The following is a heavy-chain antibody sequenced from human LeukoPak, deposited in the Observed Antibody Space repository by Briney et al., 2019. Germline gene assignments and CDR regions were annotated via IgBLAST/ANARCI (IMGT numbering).Heavy chain of an antibody. CDR3: GKDGKILGDFWSGYSYFDY. Sequence: GGSLRLSCAASGFTFSSYGMHWVRQAPGKGLEWVAFIRYDGSNKYYADSVKGRFTISRDNSKNTLYLQMNSLRAEDTAVYYCGKDGKILGDFWSGYSYFDYWGQGTLVTVSS. CDR2: IRYDGSNK. D-gene: IGHD3-3*01. CDR1: GFTFSSYG. V-gene: IGHV3-30*02. J-gene: IGHJ4*02.